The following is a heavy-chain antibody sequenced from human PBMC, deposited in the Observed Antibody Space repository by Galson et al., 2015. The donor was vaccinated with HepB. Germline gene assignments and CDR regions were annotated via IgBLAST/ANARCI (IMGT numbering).Heavy chain of an antibody. V-gene: IGHV3-7*03. D-gene: IGHD6-13*01. CDR2: IKQDGSEK. Sequence: SLRLSCAASGFTFSSYWMSWVRQAPGKGLEWVANIKQDGSEKYYVDAVKGRFTISRDNAKNSLYLQMNSLRAEDTAVYYCARVWEEVAAVFYYYYYGMDVWGQGTTVTVSS. J-gene: IGHJ6*02. CDR3: ARVWEEVAAVFYYYYYGMDV. CDR1: GFTFSSYW.